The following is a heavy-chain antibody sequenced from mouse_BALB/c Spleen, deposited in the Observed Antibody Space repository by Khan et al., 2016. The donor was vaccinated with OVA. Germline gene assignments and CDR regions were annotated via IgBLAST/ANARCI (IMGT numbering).Heavy chain of an antibody. D-gene: IGHD2-2*01. V-gene: IGHV14-4*02. Sequence: IQLVQSGAELVRSGASVKLSCTVSGFNIKHYYIHWVKQRPEQGLEWIGWIDPDNGVTEYAPKFQGTAAMTAATSSNTASLHLSSLTSEDTAVYYCTSGYRYSMDYWGQGTSVTVSS. J-gene: IGHJ4*01. CDR2: IDPDNGVT. CDR3: TSGYRYSMDY. CDR1: GFNIKHYY.